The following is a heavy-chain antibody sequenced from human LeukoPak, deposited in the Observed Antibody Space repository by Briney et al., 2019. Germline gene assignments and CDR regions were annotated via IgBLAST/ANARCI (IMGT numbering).Heavy chain of an antibody. D-gene: IGHD6-6*01. J-gene: IGHJ6*03. Sequence: PSETLSFTCTVSGGSISSSSYYWGWIRQPPGKGLEWIGSIYYSGSTYYNPSLKSRVTISVDTSKNQFSLKLSSVTAADTAVYYCARSKSSSSDYYYYYMDVWGKGTTVTVSS. V-gene: IGHV4-39*01. CDR2: IYYSGST. CDR1: GGSISSSSYY. CDR3: ARSKSSSSDYYYYYMDV.